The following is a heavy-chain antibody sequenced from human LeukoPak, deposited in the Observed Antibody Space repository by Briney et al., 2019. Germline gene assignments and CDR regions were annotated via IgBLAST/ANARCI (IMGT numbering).Heavy chain of an antibody. J-gene: IGHJ4*02. CDR1: GFTFSDYG. D-gene: IGHD4-17*01. CDR3: ARLNFGDDY. Sequence: GGSLRLSCAASGFTFSDYGIHWVRQAPGKGLECVSSISGSGADTYYADSLKGRFIISRDISKNTVFLQMNSLRDEDTAVYHCARLNFGDDYWGQGALVTVSS. V-gene: IGHV3-23*01. CDR2: ISGSGADT.